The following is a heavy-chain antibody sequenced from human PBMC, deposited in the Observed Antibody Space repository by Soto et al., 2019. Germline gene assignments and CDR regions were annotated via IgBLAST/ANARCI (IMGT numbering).Heavy chain of an antibody. J-gene: IGHJ6*02. D-gene: IGHD6-19*01. CDR2: ISGSGGST. CDR1: GFTFSSYA. Sequence: PGGSLRLSCAASGFTFSSYAMSWVRQAPGKGLEWVSAISGSGGSTYYADSVKGRFTISRDNSKNTLYLQMNSLRAEDTAVYYCANALTKWLVQYYYGMDVWGQGTTVTVSS. CDR3: ANALTKWLVQYYYGMDV. V-gene: IGHV3-23*01.